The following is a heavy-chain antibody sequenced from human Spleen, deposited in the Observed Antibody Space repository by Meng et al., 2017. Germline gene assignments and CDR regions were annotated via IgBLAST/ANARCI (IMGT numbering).Heavy chain of an antibody. Sequence: VHLQPVCHGLLNPSVNLPRTGSFEVGSFSGYYWSWIRQPPGKGLEWIGEINHRGNTNYNSFLESRVTISVDTSQNSLSLKLSSVTAADSAVYYCARGPTTVAHDFDYWGQGTLVTVSS. CDR2: INHRGNT. CDR1: VGSFSGYY. D-gene: IGHD4-11*01. V-gene: IGHV4-34*01. CDR3: ARGPTTVAHDFDY. J-gene: IGHJ4*02.